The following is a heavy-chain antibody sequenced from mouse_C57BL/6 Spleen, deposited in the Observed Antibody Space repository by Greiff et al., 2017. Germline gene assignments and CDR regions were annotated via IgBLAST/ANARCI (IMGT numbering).Heavy chain of an antibody. Sequence: VQLQQSGAELARPGASVKLSCKASGYTFTSYGISWVKQRTGQGLEWIGEIYPRSGNTYYNEKFKGKATLTADKSSSTAYMELRSLTSEDSAVYFCARSYCGSRWYFDVWGTGTTVTVSS. J-gene: IGHJ1*03. V-gene: IGHV1-81*01. D-gene: IGHD1-1*01. CDR2: IYPRSGNT. CDR3: ARSYCGSRWYFDV. CDR1: GYTFTSYG.